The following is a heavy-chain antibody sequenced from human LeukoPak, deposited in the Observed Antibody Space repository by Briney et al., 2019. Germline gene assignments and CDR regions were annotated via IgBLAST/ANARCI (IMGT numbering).Heavy chain of an antibody. CDR3: AAYCSSTSCYPVVDY. Sequence: ASVKVSCKASGGTFSSYTISWVRQAPGQGLEWMGRIIPILGIANYAQKFQGRVTITADKSTSTVYMELSSLRSEDTAVYYCAAYCSSTSCYPVVDYWGQGTLVTVSS. J-gene: IGHJ4*02. V-gene: IGHV1-69*02. CDR2: IIPILGIA. CDR1: GGTFSSYT. D-gene: IGHD2-2*01.